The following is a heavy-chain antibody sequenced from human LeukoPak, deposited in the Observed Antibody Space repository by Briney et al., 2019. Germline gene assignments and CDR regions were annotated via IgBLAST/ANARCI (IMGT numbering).Heavy chain of an antibody. Sequence: SETLSLTCTVSGGSISSSSYYWGWIRQPPGKGLEWIGSIYYRGSTYYNPSLKSRVTISVDTSKNQFSLKLSSVTAADTAVYYCARVFERGWYASWGQGTLVTVSS. CDR1: GGSISSSSYY. CDR3: ARVFERGWYAS. J-gene: IGHJ5*02. V-gene: IGHV4-39*01. CDR2: IYYRGST. D-gene: IGHD6-19*01.